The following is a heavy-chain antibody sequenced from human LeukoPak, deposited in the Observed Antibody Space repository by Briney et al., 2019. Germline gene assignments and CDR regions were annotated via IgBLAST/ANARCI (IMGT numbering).Heavy chain of an antibody. Sequence: PSETLSLTCTVSGGSVRSYYWSWIRQPPGEGLEWIAYTHNSGSTNYNPSLKSRVTISVDTSKNHFSLKLSSVTAADTAVYYCVRDWEGFNFDIWGQGTMVTVSS. CDR2: THNSGST. CDR3: VRDWEGFNFDI. V-gene: IGHV4-59*02. J-gene: IGHJ3*02. CDR1: GGSVRSYY. D-gene: IGHD1-26*01.